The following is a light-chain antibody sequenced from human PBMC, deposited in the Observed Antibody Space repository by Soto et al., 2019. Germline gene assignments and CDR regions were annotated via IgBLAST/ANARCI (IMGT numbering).Light chain of an antibody. CDR1: ESISGNY. CDR2: GTS. V-gene: IGKV3-20*01. Sequence: EIVLTQSPGSLSLSPGDTVTLSCRASESISGNYLAWYQQQPGQAPRLLIYGTSNRATGIPDRFSGSGSGTDFSLTISRLEPEDFALYYCQQYGHSLSLTFGQGTRLETK. CDR3: QQYGHSLSLT. J-gene: IGKJ5*01.